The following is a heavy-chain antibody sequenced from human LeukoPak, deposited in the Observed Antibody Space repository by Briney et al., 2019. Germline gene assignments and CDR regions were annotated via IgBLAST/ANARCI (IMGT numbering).Heavy chain of an antibody. CDR2: IYYSGST. V-gene: IGHV4-59*01. CDR1: GGSISSYY. Sequence: SETLSLTCTVSGGSISSYYWSWIRQPPGKGLEWIGYIYYSGSTNYNPSLKSRVTISVDTSKNQFSLKLSSVTAADTAVYYCARGEYQLLWGWFDPWGQGTLVTVSS. J-gene: IGHJ5*02. CDR3: ARGEYQLLWGWFDP. D-gene: IGHD2-2*01.